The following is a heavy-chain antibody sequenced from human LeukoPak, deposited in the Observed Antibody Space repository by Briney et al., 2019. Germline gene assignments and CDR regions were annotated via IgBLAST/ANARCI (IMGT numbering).Heavy chain of an antibody. D-gene: IGHD6-13*01. J-gene: IGHJ4*02. V-gene: IGHV4-30-4*01. CDR3: ARVYRNSSWFFDY. CDR2: IYYSGST. CDR1: GGSISSGDYY. Sequence: PSETLSLTCTVSGGSISSGDYYWSWIRQPPGKGLEWIGYIYYSGSTYYNPSLKSRVTISVDTSKNQFSLKLSSVTAADTAVYYCARVYRNSSWFFDYWGQGTLVTVSS.